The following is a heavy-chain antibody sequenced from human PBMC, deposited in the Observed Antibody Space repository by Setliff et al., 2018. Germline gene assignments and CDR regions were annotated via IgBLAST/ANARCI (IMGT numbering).Heavy chain of an antibody. CDR2: ITGSGTTT. D-gene: IGHD5-18*01. Sequence: PGGSLRLSCEASGFTFSGYSMNWVRQAPGKGLEWVSVITGSGTTTYYADSVKGRFTISRDNSKNTVYLQMNSLRAEDTSIYYCANAYNYGYAHYYYGMDVWGQGTTVTVSS. CDR1: GFTFSGYS. J-gene: IGHJ6*02. CDR3: ANAYNYGYAHYYYGMDV. V-gene: IGHV3-23*01.